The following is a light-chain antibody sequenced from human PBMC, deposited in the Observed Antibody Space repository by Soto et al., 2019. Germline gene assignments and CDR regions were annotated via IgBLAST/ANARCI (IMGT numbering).Light chain of an antibody. CDR2: DTS. CDR1: QSVSGSS. Sequence: DIVLTQSPGTLSLSPGEGATLSCRASQSVSGSSLAWYQQKPGQAPRLLIYDTSIRATGIPDRFSGAGSGTDFTLTISRLEPEDFAVYYCQQYGSSPETFGQGTKLEIK. CDR3: QQYGSSPET. V-gene: IGKV3-20*01. J-gene: IGKJ2*01.